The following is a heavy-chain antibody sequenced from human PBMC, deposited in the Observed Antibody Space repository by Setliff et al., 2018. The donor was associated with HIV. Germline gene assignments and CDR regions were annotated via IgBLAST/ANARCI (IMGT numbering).Heavy chain of an antibody. D-gene: IGHD3-3*01. J-gene: IGHJ4*02. CDR1: GFTFSTYS. V-gene: IGHV3-21*01. CDR3: ARDVSWRVRTYIDY. CDR2: ISSSSRSK. Sequence: PGGSLRLSCEASGFTFSTYSMNWVRQAPGKGLEWVSSISSSSRSKYYADSVKGRFTISRDNAKNSLYLKMNSLAAEDTAVYYCARDVSWRVRTYIDYWGQGALVTVSS.